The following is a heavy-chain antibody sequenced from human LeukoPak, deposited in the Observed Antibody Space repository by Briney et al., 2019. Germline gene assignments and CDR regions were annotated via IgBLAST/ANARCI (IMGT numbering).Heavy chain of an antibody. V-gene: IGHV4-38-2*01. Sequence: PSETLSLTCDVSGYSISSDHYWGWIRQPPGKGLEWIGSLSDGGTPDYNPSLKSRVSMSIDTSKNQFSLRLRSLTAADTAIYYCGTSDSGSIFGVVISFWGQGTLVTVSS. CDR1: GYSISSDHY. J-gene: IGHJ4*02. D-gene: IGHD3-3*02. CDR3: GTSDSGSIFGVVISF. CDR2: LSDGGTP.